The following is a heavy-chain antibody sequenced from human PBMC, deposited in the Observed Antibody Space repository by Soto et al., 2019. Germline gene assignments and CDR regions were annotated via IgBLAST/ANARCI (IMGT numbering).Heavy chain of an antibody. CDR2: IWYDGSNK. V-gene: IGHV3-33*01. D-gene: IGHD3-3*01. CDR3: ARRRDYDFWSGSIYYMDV. CDR1: GFTFSSYG. J-gene: IGHJ6*03. Sequence: GGSLRLSCAASGFTFSSYGMHWVRQAPGKGLEWVAVIWYDGSNKYYADSVKGRFTISRDNSKNTLYLQMNSLRAEDTAVYYCARRRDYDFWSGSIYYMDVWGKGTTVTVSS.